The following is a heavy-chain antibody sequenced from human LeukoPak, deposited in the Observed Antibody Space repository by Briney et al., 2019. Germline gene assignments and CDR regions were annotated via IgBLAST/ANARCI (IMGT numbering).Heavy chain of an antibody. Sequence: GGSLRLSCAASGFTFSSYSMNWVRQAAGKGLEWVSYISSSSSTIYYAVSVKGRFTISRDKAKNSLYLQMNSLRAEDTAVYYCAREYCSSTSCLYDYWGQGTLVTVSS. CDR1: GFTFSSYS. CDR3: AREYCSSTSCLYDY. CDR2: ISSSSSTI. D-gene: IGHD2-2*01. V-gene: IGHV3-48*01. J-gene: IGHJ4*02.